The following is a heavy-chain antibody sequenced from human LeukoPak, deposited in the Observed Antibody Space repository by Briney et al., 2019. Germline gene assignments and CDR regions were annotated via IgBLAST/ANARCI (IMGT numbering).Heavy chain of an antibody. CDR1: GGSISSSSYY. J-gene: IGHJ4*02. D-gene: IGHD4-17*01. V-gene: IGHV4-39*01. CDR2: IYYSGST. CDR3: ARARWDYVFDY. Sequence: PSETLSLTCTVSGGSISSSSYYWGWIRQPPGKGLEWIGGIYYSGSTYYNPSLKSRVTISVDTSKSQFSLKLSSVTAADTAVYYCARARWDYVFDYWGQETLVTVSS.